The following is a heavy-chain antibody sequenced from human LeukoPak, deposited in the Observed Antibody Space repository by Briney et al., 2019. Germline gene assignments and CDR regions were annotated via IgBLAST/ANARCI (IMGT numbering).Heavy chain of an antibody. CDR1: GYTFTSYA. CDR2: INTNTRNP. Sequence: GASVKVSCKASGYTFTSYAMNWVRQAPGQGLEWMGWINTNTRNPTYAQGFTGRFVFSLDTSVSTAYLQISSLKAEDTAVYYCARAVLHYDILTGYYTDYFDYWGQGTLVTVSS. CDR3: ARAVLHYDILTGYYTDYFDY. V-gene: IGHV7-4-1*02. D-gene: IGHD3-9*01. J-gene: IGHJ4*02.